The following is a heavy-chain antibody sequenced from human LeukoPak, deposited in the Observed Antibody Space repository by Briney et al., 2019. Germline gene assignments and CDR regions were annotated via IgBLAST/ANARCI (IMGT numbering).Heavy chain of an antibody. CDR2: IYSSGST. Sequence: SETLSLTCTVSGGSISSYYWSWIRQPPGKGLEWIGYIYSSGSTKYNPSLKSRVTISVDTSKNQFSLKLSSVTAADTAVYYCARGHNWNYGGFDYWGQGTLVTVSS. CDR1: GGSISSYY. J-gene: IGHJ4*02. D-gene: IGHD1-7*01. CDR3: ARGHNWNYGGFDY. V-gene: IGHV4-59*01.